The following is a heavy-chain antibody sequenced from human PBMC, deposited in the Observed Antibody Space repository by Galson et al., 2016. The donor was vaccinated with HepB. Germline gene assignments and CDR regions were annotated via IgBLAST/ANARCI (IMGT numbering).Heavy chain of an antibody. V-gene: IGHV1-69*13. CDR2: INPVFGTA. J-gene: IGHJ4*02. D-gene: IGHD1-14*01. Sequence: SVKVSCKASGDTFSNYVISWVRQAPGQGLEWMGGINPVFGTAHYGQKFQGRLTITADGSTSTAYMELNSLRSEDTALYYCARDGGGTTYFFDSWGQGTLVTVSS. CDR3: ARDGGGTTYFFDS. CDR1: GDTFSNYV.